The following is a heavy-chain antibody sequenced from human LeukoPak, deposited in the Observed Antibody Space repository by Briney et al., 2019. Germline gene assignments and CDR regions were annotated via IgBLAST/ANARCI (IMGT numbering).Heavy chain of an antibody. V-gene: IGHV1-8*01. CDR3: ARDQSHYGSASNYYYYMDV. D-gene: IGHD3-10*01. Sequence: ASVKVSCKASDYTFTSYDINWVRQATGQGLEWMGWMNPNSGNAGYAQKFQGRVTMTRNTSISTAYMELSSLRSEDTAVYYCARDQSHYGSASNYYYYMDVWGKGTTVTVSS. CDR1: DYTFTSYD. CDR2: MNPNSGNA. J-gene: IGHJ6*03.